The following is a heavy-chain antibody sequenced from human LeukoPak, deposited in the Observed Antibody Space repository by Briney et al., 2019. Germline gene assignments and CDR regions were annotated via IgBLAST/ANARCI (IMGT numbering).Heavy chain of an antibody. V-gene: IGHV3-53*01. D-gene: IGHD5-18*01. J-gene: IGHJ4*02. CDR2: LYVGGNT. Sequence: PGGSLRPACAASGFTVSSNYMNCVRQPPGKGREWVSALYVGGNTYYADSVRGRFTISRDNSKNTLYLQMNSLRAEDTAIYYCTTAAGYNYGQYWGQGTLVTVSS. CDR1: GFTVSSNY. CDR3: TTAAGYNYGQY.